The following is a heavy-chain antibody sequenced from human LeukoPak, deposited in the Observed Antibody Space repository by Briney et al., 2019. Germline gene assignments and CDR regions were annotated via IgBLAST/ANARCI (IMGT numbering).Heavy chain of an antibody. J-gene: IGHJ4*02. CDR1: GYTFTSYD. CDR3: ARGITIFGVVTYYFDY. CDR2: MNPNSGNT. Sequence: ASVKVSCKASGYTFTSYDINWVRQATGQGLEWMGWMNPNSGNTGCAQKFQGRVTMTRNTSISTAYMELSSLRSEDTAVYYCARGITIFGVVTYYFDYWGQGTLVTVSS. D-gene: IGHD3-3*01. V-gene: IGHV1-8*01.